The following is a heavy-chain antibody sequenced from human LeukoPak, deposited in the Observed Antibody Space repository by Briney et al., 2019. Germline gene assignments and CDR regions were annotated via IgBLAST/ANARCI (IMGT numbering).Heavy chain of an antibody. CDR3: ARDKSYGDSEDY. D-gene: IGHD4-17*01. V-gene: IGHV3-7*05. J-gene: IGHJ4*02. Sequence: PGGSLRLSRAASGFSFNIYWMSWVRQAPGKGLEWVANINQDGSEKYYVDSVKGRFTISRDNAKNSLYLQMNSLRAEDTAVYYCARDKSYGDSEDYWGQGTLVTVSS. CDR1: GFSFNIYW. CDR2: INQDGSEK.